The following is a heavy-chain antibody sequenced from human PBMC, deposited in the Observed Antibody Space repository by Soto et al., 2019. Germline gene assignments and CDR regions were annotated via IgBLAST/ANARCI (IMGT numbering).Heavy chain of an antibody. J-gene: IGHJ5*02. D-gene: IGHD5-18*01. CDR3: ARVPPYVGDTASRWFDP. CDR2: IFPNGNT. Sequence: PSETLSLTCTVSRGYVNTFHWSWVRQPAGKGLEWIGRIFPNGNTDYSPSLKSRVTLSVDTSKNQFSLKLSSVTAADTAVYYCARVPPYVGDTASRWFDPWGQGTLVTVSS. CDR1: RGYVNTFH. V-gene: IGHV4-4*07.